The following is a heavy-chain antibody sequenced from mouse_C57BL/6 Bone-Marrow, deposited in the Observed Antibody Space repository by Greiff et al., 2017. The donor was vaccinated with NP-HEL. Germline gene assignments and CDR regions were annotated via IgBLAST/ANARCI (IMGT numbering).Heavy chain of an antibody. D-gene: IGHD1-1*01. CDR3: ASYYGSSYYAMDY. J-gene: IGHJ4*01. CDR2: IYPRSGNN. CDR1: GYTFTSYG. V-gene: IGHV1-81*01. Sequence: QVQLQQSGAELARPGASVKLSCKASGYTFTSYGISWVKQRTGQGLEWIGEIYPRSGNNYYNEKFKGKATLNADKSSSTAYMELRSLTSDVSAVYFCASYYGSSYYAMDYWGQGTSVTVSS.